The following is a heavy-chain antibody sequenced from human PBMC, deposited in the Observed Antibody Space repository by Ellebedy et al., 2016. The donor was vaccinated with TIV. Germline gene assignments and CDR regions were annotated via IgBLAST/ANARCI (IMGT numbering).Heavy chain of an antibody. CDR1: GFTFSSYA. J-gene: IGHJ4*02. D-gene: IGHD2-21*02. V-gene: IGHV3-23*01. CDR2: ISGSGGST. Sequence: GESLKISXAASGFTFSSYAMSWVRQAPGKGLEWVSAISGSGGSTYYADSVKGRFTISRDNSKNTLYLQMNSLRAEDTAVYYCATALTIVVVTATGRDWGQGTLVTASS. CDR3: ATALTIVVVTATGRD.